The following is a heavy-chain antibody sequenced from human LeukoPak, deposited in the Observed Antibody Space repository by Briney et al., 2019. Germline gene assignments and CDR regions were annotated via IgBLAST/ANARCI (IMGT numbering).Heavy chain of an antibody. CDR1: GFTFSSYA. V-gene: IGHV3-30*04. CDR3: ARGGQTIRAPTHYFDY. CDR2: ISYDGSNK. D-gene: IGHD5-24*01. Sequence: GGSLRLSCAASGFTFSSYAMHWVRQAPGKGLEWVAVISYDGSNKYYADSVKGRFTISRDNSKNTLYLQMNSLRAEDTAVYYCARGGQTIRAPTHYFDYWGQGTLVTVSS. J-gene: IGHJ4*02.